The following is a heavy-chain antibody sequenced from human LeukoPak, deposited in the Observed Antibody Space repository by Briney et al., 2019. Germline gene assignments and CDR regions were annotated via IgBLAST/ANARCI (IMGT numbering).Heavy chain of an antibody. CDR1: GFTFSSYW. V-gene: IGHV3-21*01. CDR2: ISSSSSYV. D-gene: IGHD3-22*01. J-gene: IGHJ4*02. Sequence: GGSLRLSCAASGFTFSSYWMGWVRQAPGKGLEWVSSISSSSSYVYYADSVKGRFTISRDNAKNSLYLQMNSLRVEDTAVYYCARDMWLDYWGQGTLVTVSS. CDR3: ARDMWLDY.